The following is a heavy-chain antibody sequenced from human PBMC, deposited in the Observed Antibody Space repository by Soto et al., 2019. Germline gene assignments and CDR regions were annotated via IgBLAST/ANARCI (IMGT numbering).Heavy chain of an antibody. CDR1: NGSIRAYY. J-gene: IGHJ6*02. Sequence: SETLSLTCSVSNGSIRAYYWSWIRQPPGKGLEWIGEINHSGSTNYNPSLKSRVTISVDTSKNQFSLKLSSVTAADTAVYYCARRLYYDSSGFEGGGMDVWGQGTTVTVS. V-gene: IGHV4-34*01. CDR3: ARRLYYDSSGFEGGGMDV. CDR2: INHSGST. D-gene: IGHD3-22*01.